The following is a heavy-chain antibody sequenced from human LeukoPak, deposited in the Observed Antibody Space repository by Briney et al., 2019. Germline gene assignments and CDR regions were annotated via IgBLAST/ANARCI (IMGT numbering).Heavy chain of an antibody. Sequence: PGGSLRLSCAASGFTFSSCWMHWVRQVPGKGLVWVSRINTDGTTTSYADSVKGRFTISRDNAKNTLYLQMNSLRAEDTAVYYCARDFLHGGVWGQGTLVTVSS. CDR2: INTDGTTT. D-gene: IGHD3-10*01. J-gene: IGHJ4*02. CDR3: ARDFLHGGV. V-gene: IGHV3-74*01. CDR1: GFTFSSCW.